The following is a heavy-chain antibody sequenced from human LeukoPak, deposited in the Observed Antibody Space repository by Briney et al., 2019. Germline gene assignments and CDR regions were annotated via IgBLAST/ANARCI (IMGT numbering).Heavy chain of an antibody. V-gene: IGHV4-61*02. CDR1: GGSISSGSYY. D-gene: IGHD3-3*01. Sequence: SETLSLTCTVTGGSISSGSYYWSWIRQPAGKGLEWIGRIYTSGSTNYNPSLKSRVTISVDTSKNQFSLKLSSVTAADTAVYYCARAQITIFGVNDAFDIWGQGTMVTVSS. J-gene: IGHJ3*02. CDR3: ARAQITIFGVNDAFDI. CDR2: IYTSGST.